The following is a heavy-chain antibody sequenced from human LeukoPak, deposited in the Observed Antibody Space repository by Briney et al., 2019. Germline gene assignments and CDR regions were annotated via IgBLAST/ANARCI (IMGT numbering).Heavy chain of an antibody. CDR1: GYTFTSYA. V-gene: IGHV1-3*03. D-gene: IGHD5/OR15-5a*01. CDR3: ARGIWSSHSVGYYFDF. J-gene: IGHJ4*02. Sequence: ASVKVSCKASGYTFTSYAMHWVRQAPGQRLEWMGWINAGNGNTKYSQEFQGRVTIIRDASASTVYMELSSLRSDDMAVYYCARGIWSSHSVGYYFDFWGQGTLVTVSS. CDR2: INAGNGNT.